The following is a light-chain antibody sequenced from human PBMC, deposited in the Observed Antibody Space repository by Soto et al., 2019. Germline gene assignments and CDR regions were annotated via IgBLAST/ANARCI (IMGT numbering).Light chain of an antibody. Sequence: EIVVTQSPSTLSSSPGQIPTLSCRASQTVSSKLAWYQHKPGQAPRLLIYDTSNRATGIPARFSGSGSGTDFTLTISSLQPDDFATYYCQQYNIYSWTFGQGTKVDIK. CDR2: DTS. J-gene: IGKJ1*01. V-gene: IGKV3-11*01. CDR3: QQYNIYSWT. CDR1: QTVSSK.